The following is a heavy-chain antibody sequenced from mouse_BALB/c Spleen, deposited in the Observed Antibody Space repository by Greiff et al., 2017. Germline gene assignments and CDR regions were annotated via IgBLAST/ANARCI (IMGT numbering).Heavy chain of an antibody. V-gene: IGHV3-6*02. CDR3: ARGGGSYYAMDY. CDR2: ISYDGSN. CDR1: GYSITSGYY. J-gene: IGHJ4*01. Sequence: EVKLQESGPGLVKPSQSLSLTCSVTGYSITSGYYWNWIRQFPGNKLEWMGYISYDGSNNYNPSLKNRISITRDTSKNQFFLKLNSVTTEDTATYYCARGGGSYYAMDYWGQGTSVTVSS.